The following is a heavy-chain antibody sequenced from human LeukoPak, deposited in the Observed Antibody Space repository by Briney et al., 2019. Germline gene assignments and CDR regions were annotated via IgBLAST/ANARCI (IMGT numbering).Heavy chain of an antibody. CDR2: IKEDGSEK. V-gene: IGHV3-7*01. CDR1: GFAFHTYW. CDR3: ARHPRVGWQQRALSAFDI. Sequence: GGSLRLSCAASGFAFHTYWMTWVRQAPGKGLEWVANIKEDGSEKHYVDSVKGRFTISRDNAKNSLYLQMNSLRAEDTAVYYCARHPRVGWQQRALSAFDIWGQGTMVTVSS. J-gene: IGHJ3*02. D-gene: IGHD6-13*01.